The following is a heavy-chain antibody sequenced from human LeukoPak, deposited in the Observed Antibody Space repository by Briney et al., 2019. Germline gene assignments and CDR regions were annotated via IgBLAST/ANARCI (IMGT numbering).Heavy chain of an antibody. J-gene: IGHJ5*02. D-gene: IGHD6-19*01. CDR2: IYYSGST. CDR1: GGSISSYY. V-gene: IGHV4-59*01. CDR3: ARVVAVAGSNWFDP. Sequence: SETLSLTCTVPGGSISSYYWSWIRQPPGKGLEWIGYIYYSGSTNYNPSLKSRVTISVDTSKNQFSLKLSSVTAADTAVYYCARVVAVAGSNWFDPWGQGTLVTVSS.